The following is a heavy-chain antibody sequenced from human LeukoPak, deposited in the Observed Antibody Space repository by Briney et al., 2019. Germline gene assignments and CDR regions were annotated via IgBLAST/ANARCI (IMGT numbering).Heavy chain of an antibody. CDR1: GYTFTGYY. Sequence: ASVKVSCKASGYTFTGYYMHWVRQAPGQGLEWMRWINPNSGGTNYAQKFQGRVTMTRDTSISTAYMVLSRLRSDDTALYHCASGRWEPYDAFDIWGQGTMVTVSS. D-gene: IGHD1-26*01. V-gene: IGHV1-2*02. CDR2: INPNSGGT. J-gene: IGHJ3*02. CDR3: ASGRWEPYDAFDI.